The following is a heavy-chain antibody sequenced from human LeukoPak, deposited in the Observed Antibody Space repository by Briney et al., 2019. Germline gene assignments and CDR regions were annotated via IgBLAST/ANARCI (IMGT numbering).Heavy chain of an antibody. CDR3: AKSGLRFGELISNWFDP. D-gene: IGHD3-10*01. CDR1: GFTFSSYS. Sequence: GGSLRLSCAASGFTFSSYSMNWVRQAPGKGLEWVSYISSSSSTIYYADSVKGRFTISRDNAKNSLYLQMNSLRAEDTALYYCAKSGLRFGELISNWFDPWGQGTLVTVSS. CDR2: ISSSSSTI. V-gene: IGHV3-48*04. J-gene: IGHJ5*02.